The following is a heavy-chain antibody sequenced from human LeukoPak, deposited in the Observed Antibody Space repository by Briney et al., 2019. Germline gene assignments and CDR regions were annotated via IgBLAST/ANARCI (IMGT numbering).Heavy chain of an antibody. D-gene: IGHD2-21*02. J-gene: IGHJ4*02. CDR3: AKLAYCGGDCYDYFDY. V-gene: IGHV3-30*18. Sequence: GRSLRLSCAASGFTFSSYGMHWVRQAPGKGLEWVAVISYDGGNKYYADSVKGRFTISRDNSKNTLYLQMNSLRADDTAVYYCAKLAYCGGDCYDYFDYWGQGTLVTVSS. CDR2: ISYDGGNK. CDR1: GFTFSSYG.